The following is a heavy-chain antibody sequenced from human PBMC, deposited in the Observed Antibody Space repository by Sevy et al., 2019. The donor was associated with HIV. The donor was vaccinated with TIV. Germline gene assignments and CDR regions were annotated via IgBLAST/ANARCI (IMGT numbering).Heavy chain of an antibody. CDR3: TLWEGAQFVFDY. CDR2: FKRKAVGGTL. CDR1: GFTFTDYA. J-gene: IGHJ4*02. D-gene: IGHD1-26*01. V-gene: IGHV3-49*04. Sequence: GGSLRLSCTASGFTFTDYAMNWVRQSPGKGLEWVAFFKRKAVGGTLDHAASVKGRFTMSRDDSKNIAYMQMNDLKTEDTGVYYCTLWEGAQFVFDYWGQGALVTVSS.